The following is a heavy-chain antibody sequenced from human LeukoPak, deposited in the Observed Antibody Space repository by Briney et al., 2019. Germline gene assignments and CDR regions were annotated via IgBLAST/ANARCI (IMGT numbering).Heavy chain of an antibody. D-gene: IGHD4-17*01. Sequence: GGSLRLSCGASGFTFSTHGMIWVLQAPGKGLEWVSYISPRSATIYYADSVKGRFTISRDDARNSLFLQMHSLRAGDTAVYYCARVRGPTVTTWYFDLWGRGTLVTVSS. CDR1: GFTFSTHG. CDR2: ISPRSATI. J-gene: IGHJ2*01. CDR3: ARVRGPTVTTWYFDL. V-gene: IGHV3-48*01.